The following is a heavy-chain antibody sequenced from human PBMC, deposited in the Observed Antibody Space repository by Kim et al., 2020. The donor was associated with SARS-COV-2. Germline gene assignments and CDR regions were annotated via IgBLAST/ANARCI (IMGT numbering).Heavy chain of an antibody. J-gene: IGHJ4*02. Sequence: SETLSLTCTVSSDSISSYYWSWIRQPPGKGLEWLGYIYYSGSTDYNPSPKSRVTISWDTPKNQVPLDVTSGSAADTAAYYCTRSEGRGSRLQFADWGQG. CDR2: IYYSGST. V-gene: IGHV4-59*01. CDR3: TRSEGRGSRLQFAD. D-gene: IGHD6-19*01. CDR1: SDSISSYY.